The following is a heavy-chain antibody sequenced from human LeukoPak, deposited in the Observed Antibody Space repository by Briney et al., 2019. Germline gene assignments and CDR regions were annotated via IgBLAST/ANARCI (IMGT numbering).Heavy chain of an antibody. CDR2: IYYSGST. J-gene: IGHJ4*02. CDR1: GGSISSRSYY. CDR3: ARRGRGGGVVPAADLDY. D-gene: IGHD2-2*01. Sequence: RSETLSLTCTLSGGSISSRSYYWGWIRQPPGKGLEWIGSIYYSGSTYYNPSLKSRVTISVDTSKNQFSLKLSSVTAADTAVYYCARRGRGGGVVPAADLDYWGQGTLVTVSS. V-gene: IGHV4-39*01.